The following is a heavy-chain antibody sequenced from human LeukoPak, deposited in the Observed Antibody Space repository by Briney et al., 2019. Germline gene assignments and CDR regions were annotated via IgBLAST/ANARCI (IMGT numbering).Heavy chain of an antibody. CDR2: MNPNSGNT. CDR1: GYTFTSYD. D-gene: IGHD6-13*01. V-gene: IGHV1-8*01. CDR3: ARAEGSSSWYLV. Sequence: GASVKVSCKASGYTFTSYDINWVRQATGRGLEWMGWMNPNSGNTGYAQKFQGRVTMTRNTSISTAYMELSSLRSEDTAVYYCARAEGSSSWYLVWGQGTLVTVSS. J-gene: IGHJ4*02.